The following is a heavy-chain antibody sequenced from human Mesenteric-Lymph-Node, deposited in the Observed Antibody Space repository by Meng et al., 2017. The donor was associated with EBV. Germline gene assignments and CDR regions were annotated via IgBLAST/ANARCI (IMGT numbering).Heavy chain of an antibody. CDR1: GYTFSSYG. D-gene: IGHD4-23*01. CDR2: ISPYSGYT. CDR3: ARKNDYGGNFYYFDY. Sequence: QGQWWQAGAEGKTPGASVKVSCKASGYTFSSYGISWVRQAPGQGLEWMGWISPYSGYTDYPQRLQDRVTMTTDTSTSTAYMELRSLRSDDTAVYYCARKNDYGGNFYYFDYWGQGTLVTASS. J-gene: IGHJ4*02. V-gene: IGHV1-18*01.